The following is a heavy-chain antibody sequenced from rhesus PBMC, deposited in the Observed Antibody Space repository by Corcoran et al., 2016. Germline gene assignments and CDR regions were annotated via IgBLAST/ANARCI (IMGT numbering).Heavy chain of an antibody. CDR2: IYWDDSK. D-gene: IGHD3-34*01. Sequence: QVTLKESGPALVKPTQTLTLTCIFSGFSLTTGGMGLGWIRQPPGKALEWLASIYWDDSKYYTTSLKTRLTISKGTSKNQVVLTMTNMDLVDTATYYCARITGVLIKGDVWGAGVLVTVSS. J-gene: IGHJ5-1*01. V-gene: IGHV2S1*01. CDR3: ARITGVLIKGDV. CDR1: GFSLTTGGMG.